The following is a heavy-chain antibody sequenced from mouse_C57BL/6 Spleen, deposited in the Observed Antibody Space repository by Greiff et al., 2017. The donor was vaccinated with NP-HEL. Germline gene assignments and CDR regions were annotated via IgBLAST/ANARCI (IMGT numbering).Heavy chain of an antibody. V-gene: IGHV1-81*01. CDR2: IYPRSGNT. CDR1: GYTFTSYG. Sequence: QVQLKESGAELARPGASVKLSCKASGYTFTSYGISWVKQRTGQGLEWIGEIYPRSGNTYYIEKFKGKATLTADKSSSPAYMELRSLTSEDSAVYFCAREYDYPSGPDWGKGTTLTVAS. J-gene: IGHJ2*01. D-gene: IGHD2-4*01. CDR3: AREYDYPSGPD.